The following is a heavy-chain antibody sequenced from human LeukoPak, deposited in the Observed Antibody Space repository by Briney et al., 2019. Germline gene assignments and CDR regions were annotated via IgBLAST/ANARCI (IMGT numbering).Heavy chain of an antibody. J-gene: IGHJ3*02. V-gene: IGHV3-66*01. CDR1: GFTVSSNF. D-gene: IGHD5-24*01. CDR3: ARDRRDGYNWGAFDI. CDR2: IYSGGST. Sequence: SGGSLRLSCAASGFTVSSNFMSWVRQAPGKGLEWVSVIYSGGSTYYADSVKGRFTVSRDNAKNSLFLQMSGLRAEDTAVYYCARDRRDGYNWGAFDIWGQGTMVTVSS.